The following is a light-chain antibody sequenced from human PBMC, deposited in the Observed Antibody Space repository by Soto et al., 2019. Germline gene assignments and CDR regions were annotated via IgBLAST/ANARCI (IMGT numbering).Light chain of an antibody. J-gene: IGKJ4*01. Sequence: EIVLTQSPGTLSLSPGERAALSCRASQSVSSNHLAWYQQRPGQAPRLLIYGASSRATGIPDRFSGSGSGTDFTHTISRLEPEDFAVYYCQQYVSSPLTFGGGTKVEIK. CDR3: QQYVSSPLT. CDR2: GAS. CDR1: QSVSSNH. V-gene: IGKV3-20*01.